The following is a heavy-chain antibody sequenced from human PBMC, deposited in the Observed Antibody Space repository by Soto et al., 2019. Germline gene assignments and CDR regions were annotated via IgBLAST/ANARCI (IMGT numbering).Heavy chain of an antibody. D-gene: IGHD3-22*01. J-gene: IGHJ4*02. CDR1: GFTFSSYA. CDR2: IGGSSDST. Sequence: EVQLLESGGDLVQPGGSLRLSCAASGFTFSSYAMSWVRQPPGKGLEWVSGIGGSSDSTFYAHSVKGRFTISRDNSKDTLYLKMNSLRAEDTAVYYCAKRYSTGYYDFNYWGQGTLVAVSS. CDR3: AKRYSTGYYDFNY. V-gene: IGHV3-23*01.